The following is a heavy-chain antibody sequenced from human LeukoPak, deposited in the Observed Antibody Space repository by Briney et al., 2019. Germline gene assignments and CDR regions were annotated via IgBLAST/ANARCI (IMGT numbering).Heavy chain of an antibody. V-gene: IGHV5-51*01. Sequence: KHGESLKISCKGSGYSFTSYWIGWVRQMPGKGLEWMGIIYPGDSDTRYNPFFQGQVTISADRSISTAYLQWSSLKASDTAMHYCARRAGELEIIDYWGQGTLVTVSS. CDR1: GYSFTSYW. CDR2: IYPGDSDT. D-gene: IGHD3-16*01. J-gene: IGHJ4*02. CDR3: ARRAGELEIIDY.